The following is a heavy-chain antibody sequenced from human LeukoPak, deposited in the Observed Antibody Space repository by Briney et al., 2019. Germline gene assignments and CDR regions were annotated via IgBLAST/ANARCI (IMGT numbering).Heavy chain of an antibody. CDR1: GGSFSGYY. CDR3: ARRPLGYCSSTSCKNYYYMDV. CDR2: INHSGST. D-gene: IGHD2-2*01. Sequence: SETLSLTCAVYGGSFSGYYWSWIRQPPGKGLEWIGEINHSGSTNYNPSLKSRVTISVDTSKNQFSLKLSSVTAADTAVYYCARRPLGYCSSTSCKNYYYMDVWGKGTTVTVSS. J-gene: IGHJ6*03. V-gene: IGHV4-34*01.